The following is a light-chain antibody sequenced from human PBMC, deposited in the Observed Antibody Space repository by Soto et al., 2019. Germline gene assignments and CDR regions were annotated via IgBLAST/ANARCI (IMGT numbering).Light chain of an antibody. CDR3: KHYKTGPG. Sequence: EIVMTQSPATLSVSPGERATLSCRSSQNIRTNLAWYQQKPGQAPRLLMYGASTRATGIPARYSGSGSGTEFTLTINSLQSEDCAVYYCKHYKTGPGFGQGTKLEIK. CDR2: GAS. J-gene: IGKJ2*01. CDR1: QNIRTN. V-gene: IGKV3-15*01.